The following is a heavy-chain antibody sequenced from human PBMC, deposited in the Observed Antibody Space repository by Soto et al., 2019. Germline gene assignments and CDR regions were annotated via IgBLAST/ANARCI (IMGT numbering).Heavy chain of an antibody. CDR1: GYTFTSYG. D-gene: IGHD4-17*01. CDR3: AREVDYGDYLDAFGI. CDR2: ISAYNGNT. Sequence: GASVKVSCKASGYTFTSYGISWVRQAPGQGLEWMGWISAYNGNTNYAQKLQGRVTMTTDTSTSTAYMELRSLRSDDTAVYYCAREVDYGDYLDAFGIWGQGTMVTVSS. V-gene: IGHV1-18*01. J-gene: IGHJ3*02.